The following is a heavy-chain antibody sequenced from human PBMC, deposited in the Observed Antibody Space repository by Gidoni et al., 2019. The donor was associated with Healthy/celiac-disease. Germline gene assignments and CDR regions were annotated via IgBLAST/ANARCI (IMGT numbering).Heavy chain of an antibody. Sequence: EVQLLESGGGLVQPGGSLRLSCAASGFTFSSYAMSWVRQAPGKGLEWVSAISGSGGSTYYADSVKGRFTISRDNSKNTLYLQMNSLRAEDTAVYYCAKVPVTTSQIKFSYYYYYYMDVWGKGTTVTVSS. D-gene: IGHD4-4*01. CDR1: GFTFSSYA. CDR2: ISGSGGST. CDR3: AKVPVTTSQIKFSYYYYYYMDV. V-gene: IGHV3-23*01. J-gene: IGHJ6*03.